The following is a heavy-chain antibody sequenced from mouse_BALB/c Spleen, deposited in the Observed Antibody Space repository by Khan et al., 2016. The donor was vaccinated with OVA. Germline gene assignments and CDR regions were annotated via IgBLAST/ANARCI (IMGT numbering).Heavy chain of an antibody. CDR3: ARSWAMDY. J-gene: IGHJ4*01. CDR2: ISNLAYSI. CDR1: GFIFSDYG. Sequence: EVELVESGGGLVQPGGSRKLSCAASGFIFSDYGMAWVRQAPGKGPEWVAFISNLAYSIYYADTVTGRFTISRENAKNTLYLEMSSLRSEDTAMYYCARSWAMDYWGQETSVTVSS. V-gene: IGHV5-15*02.